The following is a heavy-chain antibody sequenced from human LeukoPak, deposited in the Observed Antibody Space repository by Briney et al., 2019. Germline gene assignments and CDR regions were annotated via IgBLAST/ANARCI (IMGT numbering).Heavy chain of an antibody. CDR2: IYTSGTT. D-gene: IGHD3-9*01. CDR3: AREEYYDILTGFLRGSNWFDP. V-gene: IGHV4-61*02. J-gene: IGHJ5*02. Sequence: SETLSLTCTVSGGSFSSGSSYWSWIRQPAGKGLEWIGRIYTSGTTNYNPSLKSRVTMSVDTSKNQFSLKLSSVTAADTAVYYCAREEYYDILTGFLRGSNWFDPWGQGTLVNVSS. CDR1: GGSFSSGSSY.